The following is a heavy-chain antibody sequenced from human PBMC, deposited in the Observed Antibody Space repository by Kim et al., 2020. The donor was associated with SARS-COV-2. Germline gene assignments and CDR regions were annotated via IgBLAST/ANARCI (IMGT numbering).Heavy chain of an antibody. D-gene: IGHD5-18*01. V-gene: IGHV7-4-1*02. J-gene: IGHJ6*02. Sequence: YAQGFTGRFVFSLDTSVSTAYLQISSLKAEDTAVYYCAGGYAYYYYGMDVWGQGTTVTVSS. CDR3: AGGYAYYYYGMDV.